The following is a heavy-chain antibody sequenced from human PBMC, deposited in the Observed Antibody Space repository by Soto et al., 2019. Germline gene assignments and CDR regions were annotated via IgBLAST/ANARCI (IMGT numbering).Heavy chain of an antibody. Sequence: PWGSLRISCASSGFTFSNAWMSWVRQAPGKGLELVGRIKGKTDGGTTDYAAPVKGRFTISRDDSKNTLYLQMNSLKTEDTAVYYCTTGTMIVVETFDYWGQGTLVTVSS. CDR2: IKGKTDGGTT. CDR1: GFTFSNAW. CDR3: TTGTMIVVETFDY. D-gene: IGHD3-22*01. J-gene: IGHJ4*02. V-gene: IGHV3-15*01.